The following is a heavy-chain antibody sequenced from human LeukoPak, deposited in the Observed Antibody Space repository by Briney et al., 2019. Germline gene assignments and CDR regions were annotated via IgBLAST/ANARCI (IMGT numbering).Heavy chain of an antibody. Sequence: PGGSLRLSCAASGFTFSSYDMHWVRQATGKGLEWVSAIGTAGDTYYPGSVMGRYTISRENAKNSLDLQQNSLRAGDRAVYYCARDPTNYGYFELWGRSTLVPVPS. V-gene: IGHV3-13*01. J-gene: IGHJ2*01. D-gene: IGHD2-8*01. CDR2: IGTAGDT. CDR1: GFTFSSYD. CDR3: ARDPTNYGYFEL.